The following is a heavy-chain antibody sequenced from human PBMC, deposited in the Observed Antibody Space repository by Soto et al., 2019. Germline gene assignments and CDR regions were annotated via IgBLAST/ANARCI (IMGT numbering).Heavy chain of an antibody. V-gene: IGHV3-23*01. CDR3: AKDQAAAGTAAYFDY. J-gene: IGHJ4*02. CDR1: GFTFSSHA. CDR2: ISGNAGRI. D-gene: IGHD6-13*01. Sequence: PGGSLRLSCAASGFTFSSHAMSWVRQAPGKGLEWVSVISGNAGRIYYADSVRGRFTISRDNSKNTPYLQMNSLRAEDTAVYYCAKDQAAAGTAAYFDYWGQGTLVTVSS.